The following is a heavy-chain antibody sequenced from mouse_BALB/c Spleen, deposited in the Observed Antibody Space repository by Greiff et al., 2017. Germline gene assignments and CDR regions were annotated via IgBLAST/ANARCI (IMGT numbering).Heavy chain of an antibody. CDR3: ARSEDYGQRGAMDY. CDR1: GFTFSSFG. V-gene: IGHV5-17*02. CDR2: ISSGSSTI. Sequence: EVKVVESGGGLVQPGGSRKLSCAASGFTFSSFGMHWVRQAPEKGLEWVAYISSGSSTIYYADTVKGRFTISRDNPKNTLFLQMTSLRSEDTAMYYCARSEDYGQRGAMDYWGQGTSVTVAS. J-gene: IGHJ4*01. D-gene: IGHD1-1*02.